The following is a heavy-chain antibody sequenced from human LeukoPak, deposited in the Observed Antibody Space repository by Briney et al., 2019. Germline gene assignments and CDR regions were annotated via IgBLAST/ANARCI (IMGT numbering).Heavy chain of an antibody. Sequence: GRPLRLSCAASGFTFSNNWMTWVRQAPGKGLEWVANINQDESQKYYVDSVKGRFTISRDNAKNSLYLNMNSLRAEDTAVYYCARDPHTALDYWGQGTLVTVSS. CDR1: GFTFSNNW. J-gene: IGHJ4*02. CDR3: ARDPHTALDY. V-gene: IGHV3-7*01. D-gene: IGHD5-18*01. CDR2: INQDESQK.